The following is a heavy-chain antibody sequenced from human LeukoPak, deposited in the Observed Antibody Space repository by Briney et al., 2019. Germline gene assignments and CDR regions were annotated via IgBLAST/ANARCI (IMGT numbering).Heavy chain of an antibody. CDR3: ATSYGSGSYIVWFDP. CDR1: GYTFTSYA. J-gene: IGHJ5*02. CDR2: INAGNGNT. D-gene: IGHD3-10*01. V-gene: IGHV1-3*01. Sequence: GASVKVSCKASGYTFTSYAMHWVRQAPGQRLEWMGWINAGNGNTKYSQKFQGRVTITRDTSASTAYMELSSLRSEDTAVYYCATSYGSGSYIVWFDPWGQGTLVTVSS.